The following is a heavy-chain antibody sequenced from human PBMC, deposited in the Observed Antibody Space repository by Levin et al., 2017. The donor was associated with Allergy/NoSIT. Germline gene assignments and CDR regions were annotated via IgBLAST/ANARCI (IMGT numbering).Heavy chain of an antibody. CDR2: IYTSGTT. D-gene: IGHD3-22*01. V-gene: IGHV4-4*07. Sequence: SETLSLTCTVSGGSISSYYWSWIRQPAGKGLEWIGRIYTSGTTNYNPSLKSRVTMSLERSKNQFSLKLSSVTAADTAVYYCARTPGFDYDSSGYAWFDPWGQGTLVTVSS. CDR3: ARTPGFDYDSSGYAWFDP. J-gene: IGHJ5*02. CDR1: GGSISSYY.